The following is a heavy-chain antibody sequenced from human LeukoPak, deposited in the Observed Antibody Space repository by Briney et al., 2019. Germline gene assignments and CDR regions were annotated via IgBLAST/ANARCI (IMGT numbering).Heavy chain of an antibody. J-gene: IGHJ4*02. CDR2: IYYSGST. D-gene: IGHD5-12*01. Sequence: SETLSLTCTVSGGSISSYYWSWMRQPPGKGLEWIGYIYYSGSTNYNPSLKSRVTISVDTSKNQFSLKLSSVTAADTAVYYCARWKPGGDTVGYYFDYWGQGTLVTVSS. V-gene: IGHV4-59*01. CDR3: ARWKPGGDTVGYYFDY. CDR1: GGSISSYY.